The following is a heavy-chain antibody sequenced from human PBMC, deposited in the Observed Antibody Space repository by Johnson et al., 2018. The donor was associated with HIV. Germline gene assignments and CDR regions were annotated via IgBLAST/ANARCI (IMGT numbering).Heavy chain of an antibody. CDR1: GFTFDDYA. CDR2: ISWDGGST. CDR3: ARYSSGWYGAFDI. Sequence: VQLVESGGGLVQSGGSLRLSCAASGFTFDDYAMHWVRQAPGKGLEWVSLISWDGGSTYYADSVKGRFTISRDNSKNTLYLQMNSLRAEDTAVYYCARYSSGWYGAFDIWGQGTMVTVSS. V-gene: IGHV3-43D*04. D-gene: IGHD6-19*01. J-gene: IGHJ3*02.